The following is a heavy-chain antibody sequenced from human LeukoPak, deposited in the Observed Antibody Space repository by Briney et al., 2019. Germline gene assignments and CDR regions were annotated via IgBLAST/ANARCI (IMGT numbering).Heavy chain of an antibody. D-gene: IGHD6-19*01. Sequence: PSETLSLTCTVSGGSISSGGYYWSWIRQHPGKGLEWIGYIYYSGGTNYNPSLKSRVTMSLDTSKNQFSLKLSSVAAADTAVYYCARPSYSSGWYSFDIWGQGTMVTVSS. V-gene: IGHV4-61*08. CDR1: GGSISSGGYY. CDR2: IYYSGGT. J-gene: IGHJ3*02. CDR3: ARPSYSSGWYSFDI.